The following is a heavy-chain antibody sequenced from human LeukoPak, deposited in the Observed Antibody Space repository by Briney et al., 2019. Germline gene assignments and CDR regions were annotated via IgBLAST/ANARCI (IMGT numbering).Heavy chain of an antibody. V-gene: IGHV4-34*01. Sequence: PSETLSLTCAVYGVSFSGYYWSWIRQPPGKGLEWIGEINHSGSTNYNPSLKSRVTISVDTSKNQFSLKLSSVTAADTAVYYCARGLTSSDWYFDLWGRGTLVTVSS. J-gene: IGHJ2*01. CDR3: ARGLTSSDWYFDL. D-gene: IGHD4/OR15-4a*01. CDR1: GVSFSGYY. CDR2: INHSGST.